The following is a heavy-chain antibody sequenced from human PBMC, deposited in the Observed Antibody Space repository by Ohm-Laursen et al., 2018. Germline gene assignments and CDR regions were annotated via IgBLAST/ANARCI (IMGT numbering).Heavy chain of an antibody. D-gene: IGHD2-15*01. J-gene: IGHJ4*02. V-gene: IGHV3-74*01. CDR2: VNPEGTST. Sequence: SLRLSCSAPGFSFRTYWMHWVRQAPGKGLVWVSRVNPEGTSTTYADSVKGRFTISRDNAKDMLYLQMNGLRVEDTAVYYCARGPPFYCTGGSCYSHYFHYWGQGTLVTASS. CDR3: ARGPPFYCTGGSCYSHYFHY. CDR1: GFSFRTYW.